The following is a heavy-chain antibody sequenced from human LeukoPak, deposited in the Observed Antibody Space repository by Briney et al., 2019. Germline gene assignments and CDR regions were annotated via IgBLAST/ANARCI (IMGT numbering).Heavy chain of an antibody. J-gene: IGHJ4*02. CDR2: ISPSGGST. V-gene: IGHV1-46*01. CDR3: ARDDPLVWFGESPPLDY. D-gene: IGHD3-10*01. CDR1: GYTFTSNY. Sequence: ASVKVSCRAFGYTFTSNYMHWVRQAPGQGPEWMGVISPSGGSTTYAQKFQGRVTLTRDMSTSTDYLELSSLRSEDTAVYYCARDDPLVWFGESPPLDYWGQGTLVTVSS.